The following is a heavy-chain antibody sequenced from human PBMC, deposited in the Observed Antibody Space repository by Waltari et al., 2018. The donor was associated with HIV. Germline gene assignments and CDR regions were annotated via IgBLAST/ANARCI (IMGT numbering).Heavy chain of an antibody. Sequence: QLQLQESGPGLVKPSETLSLTCTVSGGSISSSSYYWGWIRQPPGKGLEWHGSIYYSGSTYYNPSLKSRVTISVDTSKNQFSLKLSSVTAADTAVYYCARHYGYSSWYYYNMDYYYYGMDVWGQGTTVTVSS. CDR2: IYYSGST. V-gene: IGHV4-39*01. J-gene: IGHJ6*02. D-gene: IGHD6-13*01. CDR3: ARHYGYSSWYYYNMDYYYYGMDV. CDR1: GGSISSSSYY.